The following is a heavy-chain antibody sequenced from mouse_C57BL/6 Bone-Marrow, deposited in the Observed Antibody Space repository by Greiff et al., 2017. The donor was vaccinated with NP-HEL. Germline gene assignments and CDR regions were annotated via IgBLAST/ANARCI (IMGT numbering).Heavy chain of an antibody. V-gene: IGHV1-54*01. J-gene: IGHJ2*01. Sequence: VQLQQSGAELVRPGTSVKVSCKASGYAFTNYLIEWVKQRPGQGLEWIGVINPGSGGTNYNEKFKGKATLTADKSSSTAYMQLSSLTSEDSAVYFCARRGVVFDYWGQGTTLTVSS. CDR3: ARRGVVFDY. CDR1: GYAFTNYL. CDR2: INPGSGGT. D-gene: IGHD1-1*02.